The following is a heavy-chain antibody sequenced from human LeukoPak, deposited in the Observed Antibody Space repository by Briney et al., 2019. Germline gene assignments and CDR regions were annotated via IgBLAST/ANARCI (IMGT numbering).Heavy chain of an antibody. V-gene: IGHV4-61*02. Sequence: SETLSLPCTVSGGSISSGSYYWSWIRQPAGKGLEWIGRIYTSGSTNYNPSLKSRVTISVDTSKNQFSLKLSAVTAADTAVYYCARVGSGSYLNYYYYMDVWGKGTTVTVSS. D-gene: IGHD1-26*01. CDR3: ARVGSGSYLNYYYYMDV. CDR2: IYTSGST. J-gene: IGHJ6*03. CDR1: GGSISSGSYY.